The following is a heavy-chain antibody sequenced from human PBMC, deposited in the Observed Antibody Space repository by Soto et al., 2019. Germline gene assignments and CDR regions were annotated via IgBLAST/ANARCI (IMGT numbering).Heavy chain of an antibody. D-gene: IGHD3-9*01. J-gene: IGHJ5*02. CDR1: GGTFSSYA. CDR2: IIPIFGTA. CDR3: ARKARDILTGPRDNWFGP. V-gene: IGHV1-69*13. Sequence: SVKVSCKASGGTFSSYAISWVRQAPGQGLEWMGGIIPIFGTANYAQKFQGRVTITADESTSTAYMELSSLRSEDTAVYYCARKARDILTGPRDNWFGPWGQGTLVTVSS.